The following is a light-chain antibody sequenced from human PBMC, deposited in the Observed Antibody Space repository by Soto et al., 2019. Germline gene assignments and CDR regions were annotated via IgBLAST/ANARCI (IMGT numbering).Light chain of an antibody. V-gene: IGKV3D-20*02. CDR3: QQGSKWPT. CDR1: QSVSSSY. CDR2: DAS. J-gene: IGKJ1*01. Sequence: SRGTVSRKGRESRSLWWRASQSVSSSYLAWYQQKPGQAPRLLIYDASNRATGIPARFSGSGSGTNFSLTILSLAPEGFAVYYSQQGSKWPTFAQGTKVDIK.